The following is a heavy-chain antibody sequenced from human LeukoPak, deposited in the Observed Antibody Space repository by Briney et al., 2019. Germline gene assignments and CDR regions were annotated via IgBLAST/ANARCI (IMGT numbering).Heavy chain of an antibody. CDR1: EFTFSSYW. V-gene: IGHV3-74*01. CDR3: ARDPDCDSTSCYIGPYNWFDP. CDR2: INTDGTNT. J-gene: IGHJ5*02. D-gene: IGHD2-2*02. Sequence: GGSLRLSCAASEFTFSSYWMHWVRQAPGKGLVWVSRINTDGTNTGYADSVKGRFTISRDNAKNTLYLQMNSLRAEDTAVYYCARDPDCDSTSCYIGPYNWFDPWGQGTLVTVSS.